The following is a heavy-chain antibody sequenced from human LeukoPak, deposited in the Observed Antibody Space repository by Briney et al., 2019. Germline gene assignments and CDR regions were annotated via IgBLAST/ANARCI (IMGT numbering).Heavy chain of an antibody. D-gene: IGHD1-26*01. J-gene: IGHJ4*02. Sequence: ASVKVSFKASGYTFTSYDINWVRQAPGQGVEWMGWMNPNSGNTGYAQKFQGRVTITRNTSISTAYMELSSLRSEDTAVYYCARGRGGAGPFDYWGQGTLVTVSS. CDR3: ARGRGGAGPFDY. V-gene: IGHV1-8*01. CDR2: MNPNSGNT. CDR1: GYTFTSYD.